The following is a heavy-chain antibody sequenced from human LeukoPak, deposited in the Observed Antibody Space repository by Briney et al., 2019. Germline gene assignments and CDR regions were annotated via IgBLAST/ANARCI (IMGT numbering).Heavy chain of an antibody. CDR2: FFYNGNT. J-gene: IGHJ2*01. Sequence: KPSETLSLTCSVSGDSIGSDDHYWHWIRQSPEKGLEWIGYFFYNGNTNSNPSLKKRISISGDISRNQFSLRLDSVIAADTAIYYCARAGATSMSGSLFLGYRHWYFDHWGRGALVSVSS. CDR1: GDSIGSDDHY. V-gene: IGHV4-30-4*01. D-gene: IGHD3-3*01. CDR3: ARAGATSMSGSLFLGYRHWYFDH.